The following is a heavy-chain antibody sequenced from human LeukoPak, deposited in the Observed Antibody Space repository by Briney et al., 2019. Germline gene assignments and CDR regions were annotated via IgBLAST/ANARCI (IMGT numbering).Heavy chain of an antibody. CDR3: AAGEGYSSGWPFLY. CDR2: SLYSGST. Sequence: SETLSLTCSVSGGSISSGDYYWSWIRQHPGKGLEWIGYSLYSGSTYYKASLKSRITISVDTSKNQVSLRLNSVTAADTAAYYCAAGEGYSSGWPFLYWGQGTLVTVSS. D-gene: IGHD6-19*01. CDR1: GGSISSGDYY. V-gene: IGHV4-31*03. J-gene: IGHJ4*02.